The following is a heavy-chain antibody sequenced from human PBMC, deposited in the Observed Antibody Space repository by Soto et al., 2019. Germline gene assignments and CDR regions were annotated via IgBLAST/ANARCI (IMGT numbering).Heavy chain of an antibody. CDR3: AKDVGLGVRGGPDY. D-gene: IGHD3-10*01. CDR1: GFTFSSYG. Sequence: GGSLRLSCAASGFTFSSYGMHWVRQAPGKGLEWVAVISYDGSNKYYADSVKGRFTISRDNSKNTLYLQMNSLRAEDTAVYYCAKDVGLGVRGGPDYWGQGTLVTVSS. J-gene: IGHJ4*02. V-gene: IGHV3-30*18. CDR2: ISYDGSNK.